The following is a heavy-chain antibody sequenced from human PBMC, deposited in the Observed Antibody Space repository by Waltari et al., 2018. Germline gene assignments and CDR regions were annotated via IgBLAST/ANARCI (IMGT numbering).Heavy chain of an antibody. CDR1: GGTFSSYA. V-gene: IGHV1-69*05. Sequence: QVQLVQSGAEVKKPGSSVKVSCKASGGTFSSYAISWVRQAPGQGLEWMGGIIPIFGTANYEQNFQGRVTITTDESTSTAYMELSSLRSEDTAVYYCASYYYDSSGYYSNFDYWGQGTLVTVSS. D-gene: IGHD3-22*01. J-gene: IGHJ4*02. CDR2: IIPIFGTA. CDR3: ASYYYDSSGYYSNFDY.